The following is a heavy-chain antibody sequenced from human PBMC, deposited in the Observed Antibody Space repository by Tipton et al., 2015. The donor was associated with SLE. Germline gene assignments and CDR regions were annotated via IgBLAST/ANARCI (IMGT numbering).Heavy chain of an antibody. D-gene: IGHD2-15*01. J-gene: IGHJ4*02. CDR1: GYTFSTYW. V-gene: IGHV5-51*03. CDR2: IYPGDSDA. Sequence: QSGAEVKEPGESLMISCQVSGYTFSTYWIAWVRQVPGKGLEWMGIIYPGDSDARYSPSFEGQVTISADKSLSAAYLQWTSLQASDTGIYYCARFTHGRLPDYWGQGSLVTVSS. CDR3: ARFTHGRLPDY.